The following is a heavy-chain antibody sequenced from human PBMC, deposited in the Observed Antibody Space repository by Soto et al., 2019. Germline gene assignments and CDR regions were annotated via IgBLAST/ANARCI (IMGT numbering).Heavy chain of an antibody. CDR2: IWYDGSNK. V-gene: IGHV3-33*01. J-gene: IGHJ6*02. Sequence: QVQLVESGGGVVQPGRSLRLSCAASGFTFSSYGMHWVRQAPGKGLEWVAVIWYDGSNKYYADSVKGRFTISRDNSKNTLYLQMNSLRAEDTAVYYCAREVYGSGSHYGMDAWGQGTTVTVSS. CDR1: GFTFSSYG. CDR3: AREVYGSGSHYGMDA. D-gene: IGHD3-10*01.